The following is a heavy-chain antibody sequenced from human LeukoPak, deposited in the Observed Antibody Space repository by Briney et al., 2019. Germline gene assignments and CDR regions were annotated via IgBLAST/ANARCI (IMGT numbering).Heavy chain of an antibody. D-gene: IGHD3-3*01. CDR1: GGSINSGGYS. J-gene: IGHJ4*02. CDR2: IYHSGST. V-gene: IGHV4-30-2*03. Sequence: SETLSLTCAVSGGSINSGGYSWSWIRQPPGKGLESMGYIYHSGSTYCNPSLKSRVAMSVDTSKNHFSLQLSSVSAADTAVYYCARRTSYVSSHYHYVDSWGQGTLVTVSS. CDR3: ARRTSYVSSHYHYVDS.